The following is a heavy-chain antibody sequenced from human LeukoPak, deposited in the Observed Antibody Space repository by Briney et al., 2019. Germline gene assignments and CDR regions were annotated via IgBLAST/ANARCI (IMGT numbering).Heavy chain of an antibody. D-gene: IGHD3-10*01. CDR2: NNDGSGT. V-gene: IGHV3-74*01. Sequence: GGSLGLSCAASGFTFSSYWMHWVRQAPGKGLVWVSVNNDGSGTNYADSVKGRSTISRDNAKNTLYLQMTSLGAEDTAVYYCVRGGFGHAMDVWGQGTTVTVSS. J-gene: IGHJ6*02. CDR3: VRGGFGHAMDV. CDR1: GFTFSSYW.